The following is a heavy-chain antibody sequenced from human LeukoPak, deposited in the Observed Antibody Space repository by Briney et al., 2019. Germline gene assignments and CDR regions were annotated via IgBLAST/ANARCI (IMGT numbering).Heavy chain of an antibody. V-gene: IGHV3-74*01. CDR3: AKSIAVAGAMRDNWFDP. CDR1: GNYW. J-gene: IGHJ5*02. D-gene: IGHD6-19*01. CDR2: INSDGSWT. Sequence: GGSLRLSCAASGNYWMHWVRQAPGKGLVWVSHINSDGSWTSYADSVKGRFTISRDNVKNTLYLQMNNLRVEDTAVYYCAKSIAVAGAMRDNWFDPWGQGTLVTVSS.